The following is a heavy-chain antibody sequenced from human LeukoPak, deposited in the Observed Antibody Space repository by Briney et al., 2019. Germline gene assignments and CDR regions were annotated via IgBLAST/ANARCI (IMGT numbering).Heavy chain of an antibody. Sequence: GGSLRLSCAASGFTFSSYAMSWVRQAPGKGLEWVSAISGSGGSTYYADSVKGRFTISRDNSKNTLYLQMNSLRAEDTAVYYCAKDFSWYYYDSSGYCFDYWGQGTLVTVSS. J-gene: IGHJ4*02. D-gene: IGHD3-22*01. CDR3: AKDFSWYYYDSSGYCFDY. CDR1: GFTFSSYA. CDR2: ISGSGGST. V-gene: IGHV3-23*01.